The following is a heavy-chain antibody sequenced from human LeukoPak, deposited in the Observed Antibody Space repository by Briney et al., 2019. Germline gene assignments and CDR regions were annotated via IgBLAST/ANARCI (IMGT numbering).Heavy chain of an antibody. V-gene: IGHV3-33*01. D-gene: IGHD4-11*01. CDR3: ARHPLYSNYYFDY. J-gene: IGHJ4*02. Sequence: GRSVRLSCAASGFTFSSYGMHWVRQAPGKGLEWVAVIWYDGSNKYYADSVKGRFTISRDNSKNTLYLQMNSLRAEDTAVYYCARHPLYSNYYFDYWGQGTLVTVSS. CDR2: IWYDGSNK. CDR1: GFTFSSYG.